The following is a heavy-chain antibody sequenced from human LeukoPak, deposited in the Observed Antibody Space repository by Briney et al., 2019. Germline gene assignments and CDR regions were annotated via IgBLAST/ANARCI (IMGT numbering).Heavy chain of an antibody. V-gene: IGHV4-39*01. CDR1: GGSISSSSYY. Sequence: SETLSLTCTVSGGSISSSSYYWGWIRQSPGKGLEWIGSMYYRGSTYYNPSLKSRVTLSVDTSKNQFSLKLTSVTAADTAVYYCAHFKGGSFDFWGQGTMVTISS. CDR2: MYYRGST. D-gene: IGHD1-26*01. J-gene: IGHJ3*01. CDR3: AHFKGGSFDF.